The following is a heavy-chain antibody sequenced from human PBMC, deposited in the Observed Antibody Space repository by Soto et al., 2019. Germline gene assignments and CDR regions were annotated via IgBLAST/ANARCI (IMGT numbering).Heavy chain of an antibody. Sequence: GASVKVSCKASGYTFTGYYMHWVRQAPGQGLEWMGWINPNSGGTNYAQKFQGWVTMTRDTSISTAYMELSRLRSDDTAVYYCARGPPAIYNWNYWGDYYFDYWGQGTLVTVSS. CDR1: GYTFTGYY. J-gene: IGHJ4*02. D-gene: IGHD1-7*01. CDR2: INPNSGGT. V-gene: IGHV1-2*04. CDR3: ARGPPAIYNWNYWGDYYFDY.